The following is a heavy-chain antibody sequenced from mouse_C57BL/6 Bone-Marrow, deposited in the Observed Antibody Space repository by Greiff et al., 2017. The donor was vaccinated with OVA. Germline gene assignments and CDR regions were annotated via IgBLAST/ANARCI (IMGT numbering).Heavy chain of an antibody. Sequence: EVKLMESGGDLVKPGGSLKLSCAASGFTFSSYGMSWVRQTPDKRLEWVATISSGGSYTYYPDSAKGRFTISRDNAKNTLYLQMSSLKSEDTAMYYCARRSTGGFDYWGQGTTLTVSS. CDR1: GFTFSSYG. V-gene: IGHV5-6*02. D-gene: IGHD1-1*01. J-gene: IGHJ2*01. CDR2: ISSGGSYT. CDR3: ARRSTGGFDY.